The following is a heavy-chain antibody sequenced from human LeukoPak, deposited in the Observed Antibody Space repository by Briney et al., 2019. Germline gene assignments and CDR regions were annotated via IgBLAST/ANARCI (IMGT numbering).Heavy chain of an antibody. Sequence: GGSLRLPCVASGLPIGDFAMHWVRQAPGKGLEWVSLISGDGVSTFYADSVKGRFSISRDNSKNSLSLEMNSLRTEDTAMYYCARESGKFDYWGQGTLVAVSS. CDR1: GLPIGDFA. V-gene: IGHV3-43*02. CDR3: ARESGKFDY. CDR2: ISGDGVST. J-gene: IGHJ4*02.